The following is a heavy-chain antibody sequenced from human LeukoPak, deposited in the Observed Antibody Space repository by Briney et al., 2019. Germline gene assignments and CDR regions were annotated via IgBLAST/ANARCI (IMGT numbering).Heavy chain of an antibody. Sequence: ASVKLSCKASGYTFTGYYMHWVRQAPGQGLEWMGWINPNTGGTNYAQKFQGRVTMTRDTTISTAYMELSRLTADDTAVYYCASYPRYSSSPPFDYLGQGTLVTVSS. V-gene: IGHV1-2*02. CDR1: GYTFTGYY. CDR2: INPNTGGT. D-gene: IGHD6-19*01. J-gene: IGHJ4*02. CDR3: ASYPRYSSSPPFDY.